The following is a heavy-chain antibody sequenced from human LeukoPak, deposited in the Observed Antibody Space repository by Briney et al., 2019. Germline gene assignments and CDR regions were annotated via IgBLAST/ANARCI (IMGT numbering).Heavy chain of an antibody. CDR2: ISSSSSYI. CDR1: GFTFSSYS. Sequence: GGSLRLSCAASGFTFSSYSMNWVRQAPGKGLEWVSSISSSSSYIYYADSVKGRFTISRDNAKNSLYLQMNGLRAEDTAVYYCAKDKEWELLRYYFDYWGQGTLVTVSS. V-gene: IGHV3-21*01. D-gene: IGHD1-26*01. J-gene: IGHJ4*02. CDR3: AKDKEWELLRYYFDY.